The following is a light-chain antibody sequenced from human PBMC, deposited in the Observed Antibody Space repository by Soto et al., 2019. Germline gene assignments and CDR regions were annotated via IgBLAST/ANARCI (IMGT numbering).Light chain of an antibody. Sequence: EIVLTRWPVPRSVSPGERGTLSCRASQSISTTLVWYQQKPGQAPRLLIYGASTRATGVPARFSGSGSGTGFTLTISSLQCVDFAVYFCQQYNSWVTVGGGTKVDIK. V-gene: IGKV3-15*01. CDR3: QQYNSWVT. CDR2: GAS. J-gene: IGKJ4*02. CDR1: QSISTT.